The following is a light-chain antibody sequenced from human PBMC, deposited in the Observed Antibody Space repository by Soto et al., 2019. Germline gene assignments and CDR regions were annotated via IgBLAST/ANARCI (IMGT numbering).Light chain of an antibody. CDR2: EGS. J-gene: IGLJ3*02. Sequence: QSALTRPASVSGSPGQSITISCTGTSSDVGSYNLVSWYQQHPGKAPKLMIYEGSKRPSGVSNRFSGSKSANTASLTISGLQAEDKADYYCCSYAGSRVFGGGTKLTVL. V-gene: IGLV2-23*01. CDR1: SSDVGSYNL. CDR3: CSYAGSRV.